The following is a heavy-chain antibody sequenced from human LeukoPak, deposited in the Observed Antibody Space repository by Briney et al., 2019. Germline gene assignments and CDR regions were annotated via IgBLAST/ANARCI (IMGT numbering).Heavy chain of an antibody. CDR3: ASMVRGVITNGGSDY. D-gene: IGHD3-10*01. CDR2: IYYSGST. Sequence: SSETLSLTCTVSGGSISSYYWSWIRQPPGKGLEWIGYIYYSGSTYYNPSLKSRVTISVDTSKNQFSLKLSSVTAADTAVYYCASMVRGVITNGGSDYWGQGTLVTVSS. CDR1: GGSISSYY. J-gene: IGHJ4*02. V-gene: IGHV4-59*12.